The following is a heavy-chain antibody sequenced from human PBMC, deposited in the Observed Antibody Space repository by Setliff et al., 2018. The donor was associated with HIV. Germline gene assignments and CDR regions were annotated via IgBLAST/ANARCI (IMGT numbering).Heavy chain of an antibody. V-gene: IGHV1-69*13. CDR1: GGTFSSYS. D-gene: IGHD2-15*01. CDR3: ARGSGGYCSGGSCYFGFGLAL. J-gene: IGHJ6*02. CDR2: IIPISNTA. Sequence: SVKVSCKASGGTFSSYSITWVRQAPGQGLEWMGGIIPISNTANYAQKFQGRVTITADESTSTAYMELSSLGSEDTAVYYCARGSGGYCSGGSCYFGFGLALWGQGTTVTVTS.